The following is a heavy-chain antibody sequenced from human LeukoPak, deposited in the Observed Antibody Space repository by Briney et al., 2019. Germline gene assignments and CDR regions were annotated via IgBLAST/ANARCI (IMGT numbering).Heavy chain of an antibody. V-gene: IGHV1-18*01. CDR3: ARVEAYCSRTSYFDY. D-gene: IGHD2-2*01. J-gene: IGHJ4*02. Sequence: GASVKVSFKASGYTFTNYGISWVRQAPGQGVEWMGWISGYSGNTEYAQHLQGRDTMTTDTSTSTAYMELRSLRSDDTALYYCARVEAYCSRTSYFDYWGLGTLVTVSS. CDR2: ISGYSGNT. CDR1: GYTFTNYG.